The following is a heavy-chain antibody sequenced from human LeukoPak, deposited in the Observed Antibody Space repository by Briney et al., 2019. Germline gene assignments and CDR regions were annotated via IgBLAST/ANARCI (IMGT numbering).Heavy chain of an antibody. Sequence: GGSLRLSCAASGFTFSSYAMSWVRQAPGKGLEWVSTFSGSGGSTYYADSVKSRFTISRDNSRNTLYLQMNSLRAEDTAIYYCAKSTNSCSGGSCYSGFDYWGQGTLVTASS. CDR1: GFTFSSYA. D-gene: IGHD2-15*01. CDR3: AKSTNSCSGGSCYSGFDY. CDR2: FSGSGGST. V-gene: IGHV3-23*01. J-gene: IGHJ4*02.